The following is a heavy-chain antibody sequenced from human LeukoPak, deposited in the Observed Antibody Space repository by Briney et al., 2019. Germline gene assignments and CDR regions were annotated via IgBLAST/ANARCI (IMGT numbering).Heavy chain of an antibody. CDR3: AKEVYFDSGSYPDY. Sequence: GRSLRLSCAASGFTFSSYGMHWVREAPGKGLEWVAVVSYDGSNKYYADSVKGRFTISRDNSKNTLYLQMNSLRAEDTAVYYCAKEVYFDSGSYPDYWGQGTLVTVSS. CDR2: VSYDGSNK. V-gene: IGHV3-30*18. D-gene: IGHD3-10*01. J-gene: IGHJ4*02. CDR1: GFTFSSYG.